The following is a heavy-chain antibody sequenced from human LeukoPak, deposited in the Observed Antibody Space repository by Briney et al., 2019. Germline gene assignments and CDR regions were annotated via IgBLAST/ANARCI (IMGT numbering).Heavy chain of an antibody. CDR1: GFTFSSYA. D-gene: IGHD6-19*01. CDR3: AKEPGYSIGWGIDY. CDR2: IGGSDGST. Sequence: PGGSLRLSCAASGFTFSSYAMSWVRQAPEKGLERVSTIGGSDGSTDYADSVKGRFTISRDNFKNTLSLQMKSLRAEDTAVYYCAKEPGYSIGWGIDYWGQGTLVTVSS. V-gene: IGHV3-23*01. J-gene: IGHJ4*02.